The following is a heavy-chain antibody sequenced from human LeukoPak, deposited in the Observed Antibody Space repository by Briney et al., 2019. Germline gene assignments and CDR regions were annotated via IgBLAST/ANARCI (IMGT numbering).Heavy chain of an antibody. CDR1: GFTFSSYA. CDR3: AKDLEYQLLSRWFDP. Sequence: GASLRLSCAASGFTFSSYAMSWVRQAPGKGLEWVSSISGSGGSTYYADSVKGRFTISRDNSKNTLYLQMNSLRAEDTAVYYCAKDLEYQLLSRWFDPWGQGTLVTVSS. CDR2: ISGSGGST. J-gene: IGHJ5*02. V-gene: IGHV3-23*01. D-gene: IGHD2-2*01.